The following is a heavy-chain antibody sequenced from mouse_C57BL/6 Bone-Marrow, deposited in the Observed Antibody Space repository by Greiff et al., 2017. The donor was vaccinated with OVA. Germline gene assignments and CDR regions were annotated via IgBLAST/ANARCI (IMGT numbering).Heavy chain of an antibody. CDR1: GFTFTDYY. CDR2: IRNKANGYTT. Sequence: EVQLVESGGGLVQPGGSLSLSCAASGFTFTDYYMSWVRQPPGKALEWLGFIRNKANGYTTEYSASVKGRFTISRDNSQSILYLQMNALRAEDSATYYGARYLNGNYLYFDVWGTGTTVTVSS. V-gene: IGHV7-3*01. D-gene: IGHD2-1*01. J-gene: IGHJ1*03. CDR3: ARYLNGNYLYFDV.